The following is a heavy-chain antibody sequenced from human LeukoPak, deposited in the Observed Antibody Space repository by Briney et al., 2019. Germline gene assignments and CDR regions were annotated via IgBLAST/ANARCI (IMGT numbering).Heavy chain of an antibody. J-gene: IGHJ4*02. Sequence: ASVKVSCKASGYTFTSYYMHWVRQAPGQGLEWMGIINPSGGSTSYAQKFQGRVTMTRDTSTSTVYMELSSLRSEDTAVYYCATLGDSSGYFYYFDYWGQGTLVTVSS. D-gene: IGHD3-22*01. CDR3: ATLGDSSGYFYYFDY. V-gene: IGHV1-46*01. CDR1: GYTFTSYY. CDR2: INPSGGST.